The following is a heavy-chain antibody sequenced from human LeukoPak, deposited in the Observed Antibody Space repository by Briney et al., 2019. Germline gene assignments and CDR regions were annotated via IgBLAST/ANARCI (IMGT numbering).Heavy chain of an antibody. D-gene: IGHD3-10*01. CDR3: ARHVYGSGSTDAFDI. J-gene: IGHJ3*02. V-gene: IGHV4-59*08. CDR2: IYYSGST. Sequence: PSETLSLTCTVSGGSISSYYWSWIRQPPGKGLEWIGYIYYSGSTNYNPSLKSRVTISVDTSKNQFSLKLSSVTAADTAVYHCARHVYGSGSTDAFDIWGQGTMVIVSS. CDR1: GGSISSYY.